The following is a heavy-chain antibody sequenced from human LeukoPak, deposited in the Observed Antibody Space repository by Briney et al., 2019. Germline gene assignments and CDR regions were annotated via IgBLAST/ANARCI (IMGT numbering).Heavy chain of an antibody. CDR2: IKSGGTI. CDR1: GFTVSSNF. J-gene: IGHJ6*02. CDR3: ASRDRGYYYGMDV. V-gene: IGHV3-66*01. Sequence: GGSLRLSCAASGFTVSSNFMSWARQAPGKGLEWVSVIKSGGTIYYADSMRGRFTISRDNSKNTLYLQMNSLRAEDTAVYYCASRDRGYYYGMDVWGQGTTVTVSS. D-gene: IGHD3-3*01.